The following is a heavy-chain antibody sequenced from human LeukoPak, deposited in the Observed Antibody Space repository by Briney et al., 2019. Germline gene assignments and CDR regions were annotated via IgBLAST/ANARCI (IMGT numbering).Heavy chain of an antibody. V-gene: IGHV3-53*01. J-gene: IGHJ5*02. CDR2: IYSGGST. CDR3: AREGPQLRYH. Sequence: GRSLRLSSAASGFRVRTNFIGWVRQAPGEGLEWVSVIYSGGSTYYAGTFKGRITISRDISKDTMYLQMHSLSVEDTDEYYCAREGPQLRYHWGHGTLVTVSS. CDR1: GFRVRTNF.